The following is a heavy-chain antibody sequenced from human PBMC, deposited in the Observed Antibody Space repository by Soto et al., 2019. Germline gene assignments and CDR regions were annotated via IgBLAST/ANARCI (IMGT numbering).Heavy chain of an antibody. D-gene: IGHD2-21*02. CDR3: ARDWTTAQFYYYYYMDV. CDR2: ISSSSTI. Sequence: EVQLVESGGGLVQPGGSLRLSCAASGFTFSSYSMNWVRQAPGKGLEWVSYISSSSTIYYADSVKGRFTISRDNAKNSLYLQMNSLRAEDTAVYYCARDWTTAQFYYYYYMDVWGKGTTVTVSS. CDR1: GFTFSSYS. V-gene: IGHV3-48*01. J-gene: IGHJ6*03.